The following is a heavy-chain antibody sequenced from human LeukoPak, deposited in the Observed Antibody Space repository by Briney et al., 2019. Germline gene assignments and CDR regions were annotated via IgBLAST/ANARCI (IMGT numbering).Heavy chain of an antibody. J-gene: IGHJ3*02. D-gene: IGHD2-2*01. Sequence: GGSLRLSCAASGFTFISYSMNWVRQAPGKGLEWVSYISSSSSTVYYADSVKGRFTISRDNAKNSLYLQMNSLRAEDTAAYYCAKGATSCSSTSCPDTFDIWGQGTMVTVSS. CDR3: AKGATSCSSTSCPDTFDI. CDR1: GFTFISYS. CDR2: ISSSSSTV. V-gene: IGHV3-48*04.